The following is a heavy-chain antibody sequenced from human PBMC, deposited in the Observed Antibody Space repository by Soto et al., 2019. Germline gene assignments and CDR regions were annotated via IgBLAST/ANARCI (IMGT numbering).Heavy chain of an antibody. V-gene: IGHV1-69*13. J-gene: IGHJ3*02. CDR1: GGTFSSYA. CDR3: ARDTNIVVVVAATKESTFDI. D-gene: IGHD2-15*01. CDR2: IIPMFGTA. Sequence: SVKVSFKASGGTFSSYAISWVRQAPGQGLELMGGIIPMFGTANYAQKLQGRVTITAXXXXXXTXMXLXXXXPEXTAVYYCARDTNIVVVVAATKESTFDIWG.